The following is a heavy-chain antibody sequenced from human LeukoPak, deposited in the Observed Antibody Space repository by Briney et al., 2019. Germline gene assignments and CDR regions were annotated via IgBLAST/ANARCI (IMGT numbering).Heavy chain of an antibody. CDR2: ISGRGDST. CDR1: GFPFSSYA. Sequence: GSLELSFAASGFPFSSYALSWVRPAPGKGLGWGSTISGRGDSTYYADSVKGRFTISRDNSKNTLYLQMNSLRAEDTAVYYCATSSHYYGSGSYYTFDYWGQGTLVTVSS. CDR3: ATSSHYYGSGSYYTFDY. V-gene: IGHV3-23*01. J-gene: IGHJ4*02. D-gene: IGHD3-10*01.